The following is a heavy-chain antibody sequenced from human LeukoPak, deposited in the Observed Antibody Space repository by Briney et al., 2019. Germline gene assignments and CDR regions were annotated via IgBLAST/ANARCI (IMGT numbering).Heavy chain of an antibody. CDR1: GFTFGDYA. Sequence: GGSLRLSCTASGFTFGDYAMSWVRQAPGKGLEWVSAIGGSGGSTYYADSVKGRFTISRDNSKSTLYLQMNSLRAEDTAVYYCAKVPSSGWYVDYWGQGTLVTVSS. V-gene: IGHV3-23*01. D-gene: IGHD6-19*01. CDR3: AKVPSSGWYVDY. J-gene: IGHJ4*02. CDR2: IGGSGGST.